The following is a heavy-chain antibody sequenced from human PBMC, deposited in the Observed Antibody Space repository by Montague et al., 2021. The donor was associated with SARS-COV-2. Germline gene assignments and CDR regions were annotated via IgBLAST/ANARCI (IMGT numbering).Heavy chain of an antibody. Sequence: SETLSLTCTVSGGPISSSSYYWGWIRQPPGKGLEWIGSIYYSGSTYYNPSLKSRVTISVDTSKNQFSLKLSSVTAADTAVYYCARDTRITMIVVVQGYGMDVWGQGTPVTVSS. CDR2: IYYSGST. V-gene: IGHV4-39*07. J-gene: IGHJ6*02. CDR1: GGPISSSSYY. D-gene: IGHD3-22*01. CDR3: ARDTRITMIVVVQGYGMDV.